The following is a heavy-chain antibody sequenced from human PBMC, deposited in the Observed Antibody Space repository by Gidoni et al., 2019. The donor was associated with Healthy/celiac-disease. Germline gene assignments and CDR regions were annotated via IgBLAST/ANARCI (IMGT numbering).Heavy chain of an antibody. Sequence: EVQLLESGGGLVQPGGSLRLSCAASGFTFSSYARSWVRQAPGKGLEWVSAISGSGGSTYYADSVKGRFTISRDNSKNTLYLQMNSLRAEDTAVYYCAKGPGTGYYYYYGMDVWGQGTTVTVSS. CDR1: GFTFSSYA. D-gene: IGHD1-1*01. CDR2: ISGSGGST. V-gene: IGHV3-23*01. CDR3: AKGPGTGYYYYYGMDV. J-gene: IGHJ6*02.